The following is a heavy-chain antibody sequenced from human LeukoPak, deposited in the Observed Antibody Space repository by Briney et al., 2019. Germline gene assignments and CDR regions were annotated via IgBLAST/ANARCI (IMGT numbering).Heavy chain of an antibody. J-gene: IGHJ4*02. CDR3: ASQGSTVVGPYYFDY. Sequence: SETLSLTCTVYGGSFNDYYWTWIRQSPGKGLEWVAEIIHSGRTNYNPSLGSRVSLSVDTSKRQFSLKLTSVTAADTAVYYCASQGSTVVGPYYFDYWGQGTLVTVSS. V-gene: IGHV4-34*12. CDR2: IIHSGRT. D-gene: IGHD3/OR15-3a*01. CDR1: GGSFNDYY.